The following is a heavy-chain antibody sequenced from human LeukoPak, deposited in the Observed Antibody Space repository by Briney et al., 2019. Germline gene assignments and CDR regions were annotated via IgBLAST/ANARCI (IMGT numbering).Heavy chain of an antibody. CDR3: AADLPYSNYGPLDY. D-gene: IGHD4-11*01. Sequence: GASVKVSCKASGYTFTSYDINWVRQATGQGLEWMGWMNPNSGNTGYAQKFQGRVTITRDTSTSTAYLELRSLRSEDTAIYFCAADLPYSNYGPLDYWGQGTLVTVSS. CDR1: GYTFTSYD. CDR2: MNPNSGNT. V-gene: IGHV1-8*01. J-gene: IGHJ4*02.